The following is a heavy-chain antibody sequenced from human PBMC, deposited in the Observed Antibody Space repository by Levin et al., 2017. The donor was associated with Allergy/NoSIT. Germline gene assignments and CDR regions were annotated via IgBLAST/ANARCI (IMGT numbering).Heavy chain of an antibody. Sequence: ASVKVSCKTSGYTFTSYDINWVRQATGQGPEWMGYMNPNTGDTGYGQKFQGRVTMTRDTSRNTDFLELSSLRSDDTAVYSCARAPMYSWCYFDYWGQGTLVTVSS. CDR1: GYTFTSYD. CDR2: MNPNTGDT. V-gene: IGHV1-8*01. J-gene: IGHJ4*02. D-gene: IGHD1-20*01. CDR3: ARAPMYSWCYFDY.